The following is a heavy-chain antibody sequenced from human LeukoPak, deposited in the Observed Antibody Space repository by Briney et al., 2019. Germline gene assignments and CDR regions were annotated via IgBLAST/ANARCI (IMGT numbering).Heavy chain of an antibody. CDR3: ARITPYCSGGSCYSVIYYYYYMDV. J-gene: IGHJ6*03. CDR1: GGSFSGYY. CDR2: IILSGST. D-gene: IGHD2-15*01. V-gene: IGHV4-34*12. Sequence: PSETLSLTRAVYGGSFSGYYWSWIRQPPGKGLEWIGEIILSGSTNYNPSLKSRATISVGTSKNQFSLKLSSVTAADTAVYYCARITPYCSGGSCYSVIYYYYYMDVSGEEATGTVSS.